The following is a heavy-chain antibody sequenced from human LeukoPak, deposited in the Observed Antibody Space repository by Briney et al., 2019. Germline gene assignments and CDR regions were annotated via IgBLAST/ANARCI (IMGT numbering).Heavy chain of an antibody. J-gene: IGHJ3*02. D-gene: IGHD1-26*01. Sequence: GASVKVSCKASGYTFTGYYMHWVRQAPGQGLEWMGWINPNSGGTNYAQKFQGRVTMTRDTSISTAYMELSGLRSDDTAVYYCARDAGKMIVGATTNTNDAFDIWGQGTMVTVSS. CDR1: GYTFTGYY. CDR3: ARDAGKMIVGATTNTNDAFDI. V-gene: IGHV1-2*02. CDR2: INPNSGGT.